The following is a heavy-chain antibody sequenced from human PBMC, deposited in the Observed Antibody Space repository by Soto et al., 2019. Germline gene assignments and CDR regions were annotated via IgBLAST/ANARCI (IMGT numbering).Heavy chain of an antibody. Sequence: ITLKESGPMVVKPTQTLTLTCTCSGFSLSTSGVAVGWIRQPPGKALEWLALIYWDDGKRYSPSLKSRLIITKDTSKDQVVLTVNNMDPADTATYYCIKRPGHRNYYFDYWGQGILVTVSS. CDR1: GFSLSTSGVA. V-gene: IGHV2-5*02. J-gene: IGHJ4*02. D-gene: IGHD3-16*02. CDR2: IYWDDGK. CDR3: IKRPGHRNYYFDY.